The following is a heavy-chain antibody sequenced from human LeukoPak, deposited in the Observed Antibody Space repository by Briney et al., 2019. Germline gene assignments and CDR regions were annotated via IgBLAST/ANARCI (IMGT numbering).Heavy chain of an antibody. Sequence: GGSLRLSCVASGFTFSSYSMSWVRQAPGQGLEWVSSITRGDTYIYYADSVKGRFTISRDNSKNTLYLQMNSLRAEDTAVYYCANDLTYYDSSGYSQADYWGQGTLVTVSS. V-gene: IGHV3-21*04. CDR2: ITRGDTYI. CDR1: GFTFSSYS. J-gene: IGHJ4*02. D-gene: IGHD3-22*01. CDR3: ANDLTYYDSSGYSQADY.